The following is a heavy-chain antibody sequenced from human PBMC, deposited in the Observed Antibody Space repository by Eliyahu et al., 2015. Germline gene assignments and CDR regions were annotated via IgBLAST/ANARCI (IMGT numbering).Heavy chain of an antibody. J-gene: IGHJ4*02. Sequence: QVQLQQWGAGLLKPSETLSLTCAXYGGSFSGYYWXXXRQPPGKGLEWXGEXXHSGSTNYXPSLKXRVTISVDTSKNQFSLKLSSVTAADTAVYYCARGQTGMATDYWGQGTLVTVSS. CDR2: XXHSGST. V-gene: IGHV4-34*01. CDR1: GGSFSGYY. CDR3: ARGQTGMATDY. D-gene: IGHD5-24*01.